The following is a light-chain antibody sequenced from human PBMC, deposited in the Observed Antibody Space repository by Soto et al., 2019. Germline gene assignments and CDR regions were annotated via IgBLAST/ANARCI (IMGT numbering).Light chain of an antibody. CDR2: WAS. J-gene: IGKJ3*01. CDR1: QSLLYYSNNNNY. CDR3: QQYYGIPFT. V-gene: IGKV4-1*01. Sequence: DIVMTQSPDSLAVSLGERATINCKSNQSLLYYSNNNNYLGRYQQKPGQSPRLLSYWASKREVGVPDRFSCLGAGTDYTRTINSLQAEDDAVYYCQQYYGIPFTFGPGTKVHIK.